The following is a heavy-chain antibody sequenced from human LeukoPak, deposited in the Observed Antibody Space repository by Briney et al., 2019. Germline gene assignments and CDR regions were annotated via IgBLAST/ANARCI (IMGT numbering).Heavy chain of an antibody. V-gene: IGHV6-1*01. D-gene: IGHD6-19*01. J-gene: IGHJ4*02. CDR2: TMYRSKWYN. Sequence: SQTLSLTCAISGDSVSSNGAAWNWIRQSPTRGLEWLGRTMYRSKWYNDYAESVKSRIIINPDTSKNQFSLQLNSVTPEDTAVYYCARVNSRHSSGSYAPSDYWGQGTLVTVSS. CDR3: ARVNSRHSSGSYAPSDY. CDR1: GDSVSSNGAA.